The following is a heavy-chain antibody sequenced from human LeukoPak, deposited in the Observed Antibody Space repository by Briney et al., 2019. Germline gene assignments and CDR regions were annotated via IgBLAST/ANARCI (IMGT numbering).Heavy chain of an antibody. CDR1: GFTFSSYS. D-gene: IGHD3-22*01. V-gene: IGHV3-21*01. CDR3: ARGGYYDSSGLSFDY. J-gene: IGHJ4*02. Sequence: GGSLRLSCAASGFTFSSYSMNWVRQAPGKGLEWVSSISSSSSYIYYADSVKGRFTISRDNAKNSLYLQMNSLRAEDTAVYYCARGGYYDSSGLSFDYWGQGTLVTVSS. CDR2: ISSSSSYI.